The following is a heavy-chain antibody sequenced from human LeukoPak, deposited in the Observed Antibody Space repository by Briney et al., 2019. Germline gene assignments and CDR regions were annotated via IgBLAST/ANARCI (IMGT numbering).Heavy chain of an antibody. V-gene: IGHV3-21*01. D-gene: IGHD2-21*02. J-gene: IGHJ3*02. CDR2: ISSSSSYI. CDR3: AREAYCGGDCPDAFDI. Sequence: GGSLRLSCAASGFTFSSYSMNWVRQAPGKGLEWVSSISSSSSYIYYVDSVKGRFTISRDNAKNSLYLQMNSLRAEDTAVYHCAREAYCGGDCPDAFDIWGQGTMVTVSS. CDR1: GFTFSSYS.